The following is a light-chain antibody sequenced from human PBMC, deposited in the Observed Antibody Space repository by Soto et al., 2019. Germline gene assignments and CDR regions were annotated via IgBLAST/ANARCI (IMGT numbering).Light chain of an antibody. V-gene: IGLV2-14*01. J-gene: IGLJ2*01. CDR1: SADFGG. Sequence: QSVLTQPDSVSGSPGQSITISCSGISADFGGSWYQHFPGNAPKLLIFEVSNRPSGVSTRFSGSKSGNMAFLTISGLQSEDEGHYHCSSYASTTTLFGGGTQLTVL. CDR2: EVS. CDR3: SSYASTTTL.